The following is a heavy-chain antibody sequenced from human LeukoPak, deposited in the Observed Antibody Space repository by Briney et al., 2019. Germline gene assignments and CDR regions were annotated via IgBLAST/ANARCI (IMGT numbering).Heavy chain of an antibody. CDR3: ARWIAVAGTYYYGMDV. D-gene: IGHD6-19*01. CDR2: IWYDGSNK. Sequence: GGSLRLSCAASGFTFSSYGMHWVRQAPGKGLEWVAVIWYDGSNKYYADSVKGRFTISRDNSKNTPYLQMNSLRAEDTAVYYCARWIAVAGTYYYGMDVWGKGTTVTVSS. J-gene: IGHJ6*04. CDR1: GFTFSSYG. V-gene: IGHV3-33*08.